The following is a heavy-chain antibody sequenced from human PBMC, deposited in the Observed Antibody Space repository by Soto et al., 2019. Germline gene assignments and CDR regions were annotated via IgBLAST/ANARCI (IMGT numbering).Heavy chain of an antibody. CDR1: GGSISSYY. V-gene: IGHV4-59*08. CDR2: IYYSGST. CDR3: ARFNRYFDL. Sequence: PSETLSLTCTVSGGSISSYYWSWLRQPPGKGLEWIGYIYYSGSTNYNPSLKSRVTISVDTSKNQFSLKLSSVTAADTAVYYCARFNRYFDLWGRGTLVTVSS. J-gene: IGHJ2*01.